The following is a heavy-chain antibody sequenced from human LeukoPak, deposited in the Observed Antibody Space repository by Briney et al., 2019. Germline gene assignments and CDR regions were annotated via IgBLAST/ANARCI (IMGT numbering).Heavy chain of an antibody. J-gene: IGHJ4*02. D-gene: IGHD4-17*01. Sequence: SETLSLTCAVYGGSFSGYYWSWIRQPPGKGLEWIGEINHSGSTNYNPSLKSRVTISVDTSKNQFSLKLSSVTAADTAVYYCARGHTVTKGIWYFDYWGQGTLVTVSS. CDR2: INHSGST. V-gene: IGHV4-34*01. CDR1: GGSFSGYY. CDR3: ARGHTVTKGIWYFDY.